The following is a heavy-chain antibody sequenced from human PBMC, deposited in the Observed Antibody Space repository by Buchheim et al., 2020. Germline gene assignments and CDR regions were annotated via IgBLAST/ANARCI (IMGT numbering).Heavy chain of an antibody. Sequence: EVQLVESGGGLVKPGGSLRLSCAASGFAFSSYSMNWVRQAPGKGLEWVSSISSSSSYIYYADSVKGRFTISRDNVKDSLDLEMNSLRAEDTAVYDCARGALYCSGGSCFDWFDPWGQGTL. V-gene: IGHV3-21*01. D-gene: IGHD2-15*01. CDR3: ARGALYCSGGSCFDWFDP. J-gene: IGHJ5*02. CDR2: ISSSSSYI. CDR1: GFAFSSYS.